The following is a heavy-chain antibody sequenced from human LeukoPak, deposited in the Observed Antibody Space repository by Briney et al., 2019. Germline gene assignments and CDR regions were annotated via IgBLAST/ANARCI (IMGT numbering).Heavy chain of an antibody. J-gene: IGHJ4*02. CDR2: IYSGGST. D-gene: IGHD5-24*01. CDR1: GFTLSSYW. CDR3: ARGRDYFDN. V-gene: IGHV3-53*01. Sequence: GGSLRLSCAASGFTLSSYWMSWVRQAPGKGLEWVSVIYSGGSTYYAESVKGRFTISRDNSKNTLYLQVNSLRAEDTAVYYCARGRDYFDNWGQGTLVSVSS.